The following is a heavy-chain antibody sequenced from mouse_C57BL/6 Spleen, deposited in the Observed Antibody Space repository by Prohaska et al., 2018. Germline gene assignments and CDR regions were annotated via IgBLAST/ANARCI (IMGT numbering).Heavy chain of an antibody. CDR3: ARSFYYYGSSRAWFAY. V-gene: IGHV1-18*01. CDR2: INPNNGGT. D-gene: IGHD1-1*01. Sequence: QRNWKSLECIGDINPNNGGTIYNQKFKGKATLTVDKSSSTAYMELRSLTSEDTAVYYCARSFYYYGSSRAWFAYWGQGTLVTVSA. J-gene: IGHJ3*01.